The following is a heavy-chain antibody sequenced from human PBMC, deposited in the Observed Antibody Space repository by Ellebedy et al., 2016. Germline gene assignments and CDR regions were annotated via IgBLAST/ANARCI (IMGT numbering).Heavy chain of an antibody. J-gene: IGHJ6*02. CDR3: ARGRPIALSYYYYGMDV. V-gene: IGHV1-8*02. CDR2: MNPNSGNT. Sequence: ASVKVSCKASGYTFTSYGINWVRQATGQGLEWMGWMNPNSGNTGYAQKFQGRVTMTRNTSISTAYMELSSLRSEDTAVYYCARGRPIALSYYYYGMDVWGQGTTVTVSS. D-gene: IGHD6-13*01. CDR1: GYTFTSYG.